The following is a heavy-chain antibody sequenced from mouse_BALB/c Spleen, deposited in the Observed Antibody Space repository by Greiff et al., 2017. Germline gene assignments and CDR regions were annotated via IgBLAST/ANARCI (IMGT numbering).Heavy chain of an antibody. CDR2: ISYDGSN. V-gene: IGHV3-6*02. Sequence: EVKLQESGPGLVKPSQSLSLTCSVTGYSITSGYYWNWIRQFPGNKLEWMGYISYDGSNNYNPSLKNRISITRDTSKNQFFLKLNSVTTEDTATYYCARDWEGFAYWGQGTLVTVSA. CDR3: ARDWEGFAY. CDR1: GYSITSGYY. J-gene: IGHJ3*01. D-gene: IGHD4-1*01.